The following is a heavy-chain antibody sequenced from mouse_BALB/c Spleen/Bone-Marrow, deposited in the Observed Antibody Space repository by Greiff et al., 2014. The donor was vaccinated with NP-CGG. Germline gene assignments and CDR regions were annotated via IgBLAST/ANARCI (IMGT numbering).Heavy chain of an antibody. J-gene: IGHJ2*01. CDR2: IDPYSGGT. Sequence: EVKLVESGPELVKPGASVKVSCKASGYAFTSYNMYWVKQSHGKSLEWMGYIDPYSGGTSYNQKFKVKATLTVDKSSSTAYMHLNSLTPEDSAVYYCARNLGYGYFDYWGQGTTLTVSS. CDR1: GYAFTSYN. V-gene: IGHV1S135*01. D-gene: IGHD3-1*01. CDR3: ARNLGYGYFDY.